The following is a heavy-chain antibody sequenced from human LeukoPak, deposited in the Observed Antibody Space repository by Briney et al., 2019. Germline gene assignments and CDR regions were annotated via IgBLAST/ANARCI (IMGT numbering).Heavy chain of an antibody. V-gene: IGHV3-23*01. CDR3: AKVHPSKYYDFWSGYHYGMDV. D-gene: IGHD3-3*01. Sequence: GGSLRLSCAASGFTFSSYAMSWVRQAPGKGLEWVSAISGSGGSTYYADSVKGRFTISRDNSKNTLYLQMNSLRAEETAVYYCAKVHPSKYYDFWSGYHYGMDVWGQGTTVTVSS. J-gene: IGHJ6*02. CDR2: ISGSGGST. CDR1: GFTFSSYA.